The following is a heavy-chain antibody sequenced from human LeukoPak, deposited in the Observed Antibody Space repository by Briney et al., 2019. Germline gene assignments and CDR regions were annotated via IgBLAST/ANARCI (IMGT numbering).Heavy chain of an antibody. Sequence: GGSLRLSCAASEFTFNTYSMNWVRQAPGKGLELVSYISSSNSTIYYADSVKGRFTISRDNSKNTLYLQMNSLRADDTAVYYCARRAGAYSHPYDYWGQGTLVTVSS. CDR2: ISSSNSTI. V-gene: IGHV3-48*01. D-gene: IGHD4/OR15-4a*01. CDR1: EFTFNTYS. CDR3: ARRAGAYSHPYDY. J-gene: IGHJ4*02.